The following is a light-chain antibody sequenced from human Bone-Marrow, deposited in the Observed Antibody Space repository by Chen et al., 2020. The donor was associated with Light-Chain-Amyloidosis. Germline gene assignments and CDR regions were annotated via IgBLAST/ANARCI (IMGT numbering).Light chain of an antibody. J-gene: IGLJ2*01. CDR1: DLPTKY. Sequence: SYELTQPPSVSVSPGQTARITCSGDDLPTKYAYWYQQKPGQAPVLVIHRDTERPSGISERFSASSAVTTATLTISGVQAEDEADYHCQSADSSGTYEVIFGGGTKLTVL. V-gene: IGLV3-25*03. CDR3: QSADSSGTYEVI. CDR2: RDT.